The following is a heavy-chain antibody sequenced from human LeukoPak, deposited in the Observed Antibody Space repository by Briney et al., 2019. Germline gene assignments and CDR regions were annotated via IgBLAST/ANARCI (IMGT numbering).Heavy chain of an antibody. CDR1: GFTFDDYG. D-gene: IGHD1-7*01. Sequence: GGSLRLSCATSGFTFDDYGMHWVRQPPGKGLEWISGISWNGAYIRYADSVKGRFTVSRDNAKNSLFLQMNSLRVEDTAVYYCARPGITGTMGYGAFDIWGQGTRVTVSS. CDR3: ARPGITGTMGYGAFDI. CDR2: ISWNGAYI. J-gene: IGHJ3*02. V-gene: IGHV3-9*01.